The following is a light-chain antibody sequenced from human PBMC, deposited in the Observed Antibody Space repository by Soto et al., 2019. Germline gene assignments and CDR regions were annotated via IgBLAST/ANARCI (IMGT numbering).Light chain of an antibody. CDR3: QKYKSSPLT. CDR2: AAS. J-gene: IGKJ4*01. V-gene: IGKV1-27*01. CDR1: QGISKY. Sequence: DIQMTQSPSFLSASVGDRVTITCRASQGISKYLAWYQQKPGKVPKLLLYAASTLQSGVPSRFSGSGSGTDFTLTISSLQPEDVATYYCQKYKSSPLTFGGGTTVEIK.